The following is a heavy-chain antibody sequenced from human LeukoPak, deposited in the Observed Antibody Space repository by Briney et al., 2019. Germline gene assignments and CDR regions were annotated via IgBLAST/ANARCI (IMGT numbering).Heavy chain of an antibody. CDR3: ARDIGPVAAAGIS. CDR2: ISYDGSNK. D-gene: IGHD6-13*01. J-gene: IGHJ5*02. V-gene: IGHV3-30-3*01. Sequence: PGRSLRLSCAASEFTFSSYAMHWVRQAPGKGLEWVAVISYDGSNKYYADSVKGRFTISRDNSKNTLYLQMNSLRAEDTAVYYCARDIGPVAAAGISWGQGTLVTVSS. CDR1: EFTFSSYA.